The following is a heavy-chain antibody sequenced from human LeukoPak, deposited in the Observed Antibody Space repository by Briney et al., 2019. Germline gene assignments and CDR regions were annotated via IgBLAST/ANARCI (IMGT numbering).Heavy chain of an antibody. CDR2: IVVGSGNA. J-gene: IGHJ4*02. CDR3: AAFVGGSYEDYFDY. CDR1: GFAFTSSA. V-gene: IGHV1-58*02. Sequence: SVKVSCKASGFAFTSSAMQWVRQARGQRREWIGWIVVGSGNANYAQKFQERVTITRDMSTSTAYMELSSLRSEDTAVYYCAAFVGGSYEDYFDYWGQGTLVTVSS. D-gene: IGHD1-26*01.